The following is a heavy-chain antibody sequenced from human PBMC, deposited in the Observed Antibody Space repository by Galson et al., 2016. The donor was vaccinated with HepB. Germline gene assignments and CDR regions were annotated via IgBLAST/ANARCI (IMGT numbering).Heavy chain of an antibody. D-gene: IGHD6-19*01. V-gene: IGHV1-8*01. CDR3: GRSRKQQWRLPYY. CDR2: VNPNSGNT. Sequence: SVKVSCKASGYIFSSYDIIWVRQATGQGLEWMGWVNPNSGNTGYVQRFQGRVILTRNTSISTAYMELSGLRSDDTAVYYWGRSRKQQWRLPYYWGPGTLVTVSS. CDR1: GYIFSSYD. J-gene: IGHJ4*02.